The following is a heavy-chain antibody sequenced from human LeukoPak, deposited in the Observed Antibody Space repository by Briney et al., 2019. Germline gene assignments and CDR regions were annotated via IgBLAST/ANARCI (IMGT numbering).Heavy chain of an antibody. V-gene: IGHV4-59*05. Sequence: SETLSLTCTVSGGSISSYYWSWIRQPPGKGLEWIGSIYYSGSTYYNPSLKSRVTISVDTSKNQFSLKLSSVTAADTAVYYCARQSITIFGVVPYYYYGMDVWGQGTTVTVSS. CDR1: GGSISSYY. J-gene: IGHJ6*02. D-gene: IGHD3-3*01. CDR2: IYYSGST. CDR3: ARQSITIFGVVPYYYYGMDV.